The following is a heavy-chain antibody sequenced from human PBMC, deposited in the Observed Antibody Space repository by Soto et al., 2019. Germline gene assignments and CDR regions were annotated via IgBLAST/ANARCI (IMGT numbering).Heavy chain of an antibody. CDR2: MNPNSGNT. CDR3: AREEVGYCSGGSCYYPYYYYGMDV. Sequence: ASVKVSCKASGGTFSNYAIAWVRQAPGQGLEWMGWMNPNSGNTGYAQKFQGRVTMTRNTSISTAYMELSSLRSEDTAVYYCAREEVGYCSGGSCYYPYYYYGMDVWGQGTTVTVSS. V-gene: IGHV1-8*02. D-gene: IGHD2-15*01. J-gene: IGHJ6*02. CDR1: GGTFSNYA.